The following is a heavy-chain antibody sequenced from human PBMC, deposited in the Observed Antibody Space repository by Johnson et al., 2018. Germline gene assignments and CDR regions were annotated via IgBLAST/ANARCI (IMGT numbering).Heavy chain of an antibody. CDR3: ARVLGWAAGYYYYMDV. D-gene: IGHD2-2*03. Sequence: QVQLQESGPGLVNPSGTLSLTCGVSGASISSKNWWTWVRQPPGKGLEWIGEIYHDGSTNYDPSLKSRVTMSVDKPTSQFSLEVTSLTAADTAIYYCARVLGWAAGYYYYMDVWGKGTTVTVSS. V-gene: IGHV4-4*02. J-gene: IGHJ6*03. CDR1: GASISSKNW. CDR2: IYHDGST.